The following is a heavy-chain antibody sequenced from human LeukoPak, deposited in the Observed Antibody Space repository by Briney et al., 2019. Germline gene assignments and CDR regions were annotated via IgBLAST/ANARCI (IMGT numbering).Heavy chain of an antibody. Sequence: SETLSLTCTVSGVSISSNYWGWIRQSPGKGLEWIGYMYHSGRTNYNPSLKSRVTISVDTSTNQFSLKLSSVTVADTAVYYCARWALQSAFDIWGQGTMVTVSS. CDR1: GVSISSNY. J-gene: IGHJ3*02. CDR2: MYHSGRT. V-gene: IGHV4-59*01. CDR3: ARWALQSAFDI.